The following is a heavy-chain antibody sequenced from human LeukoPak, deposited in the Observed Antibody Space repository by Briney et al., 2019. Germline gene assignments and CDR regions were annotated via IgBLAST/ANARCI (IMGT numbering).Heavy chain of an antibody. CDR2: ISDSGGST. D-gene: IGHD2-15*01. J-gene: IGHJ4*02. CDR1: GFTFSGYA. CDR3: AKVLEYCSGAYCPYYFDY. Sequence: GGSLRLSCAASGFTFSGYAMSWVRQAPGKGLERVSDISDSGGSTYYADSVKGRFTISRDNSKNTLYLQMNSLRADDTAVYYCAKVLEYCSGAYCPYYFDYWGQGTLVTVSS. V-gene: IGHV3-23*01.